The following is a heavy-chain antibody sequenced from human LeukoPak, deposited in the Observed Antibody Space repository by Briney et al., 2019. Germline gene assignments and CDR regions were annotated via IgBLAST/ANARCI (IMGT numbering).Heavy chain of an antibody. J-gene: IGHJ6*02. CDR2: INHSGST. D-gene: IGHD2-2*01. CDR3: ARRENRAHCSSTTPCYYYYGMDV. CDR1: GGSFSGYY. Sequence: SETLSLTCAVYGGSFSGYYWSWIRQPPGKGLEWIGEINHSGSTNYNPSLKSRVTISVDTSKNQSSLKLSSVTAADTAVYYCARRENRAHCSSTTPCYYYYGMDVWGQGTTVTVSS. V-gene: IGHV4-34*01.